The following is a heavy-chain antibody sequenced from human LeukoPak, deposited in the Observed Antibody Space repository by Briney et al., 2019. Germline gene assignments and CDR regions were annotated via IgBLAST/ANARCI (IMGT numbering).Heavy chain of an antibody. CDR1: GFTLSSYE. D-gene: IGHD5-12*01. Sequence: GGSLRLSCAASGFTLSSYEMNWVRLAPDKGLEWVAVISYDGSNKYYADSVKGRFTISRDNSKNTLYLQMNSLRAEDTAVYYCANSGYGRVNYFDLWGRGTLVTVSS. CDR2: ISYDGSNK. J-gene: IGHJ2*01. CDR3: ANSGYGRVNYFDL. V-gene: IGHV3-30-3*01.